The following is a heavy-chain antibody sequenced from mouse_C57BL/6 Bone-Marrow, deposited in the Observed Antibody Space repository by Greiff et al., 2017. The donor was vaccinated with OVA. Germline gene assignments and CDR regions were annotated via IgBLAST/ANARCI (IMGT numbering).Heavy chain of an antibody. CDR3: AMYHDGYFDV. V-gene: IGHV1-74*01. D-gene: IGHD1-1*01. CDR2: IHPSDSDT. CDR1: GYTFTSYW. Sequence: VKLQQPGAELVKPGASVKVSCKASGYTFTSYWMHWVKQRPGQGLEWIGRIHPSDSDTNSNQKFMGKATLTVDKSSSTAYMQLSSPTSEDSAVYYFAMYHDGYFDVWGTGTTVTVSS. J-gene: IGHJ1*03.